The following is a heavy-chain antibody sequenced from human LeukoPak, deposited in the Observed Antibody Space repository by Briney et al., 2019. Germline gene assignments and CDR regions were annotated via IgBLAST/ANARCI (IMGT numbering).Heavy chain of an antibody. J-gene: IGHJ4*01. CDR1: EYNFGYYG. CDR3: TRAVIAAAGLFFDY. V-gene: IGHV3-49*03. Sequence: GGSLRLSCTASEYNFGYYGMSWFRQAPGKGLEWVGFIRSNAYGGTAEYAASVKGRVTISRDDSKSIGYLQMNSLKTEDTAIYYCTRAVIAAAGLFFDYWGQGTLVTVSS. D-gene: IGHD6-13*01. CDR2: IRSNAYGGTA.